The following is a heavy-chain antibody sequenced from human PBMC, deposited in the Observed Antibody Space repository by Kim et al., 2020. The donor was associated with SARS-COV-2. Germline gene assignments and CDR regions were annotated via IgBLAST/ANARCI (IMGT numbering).Heavy chain of an antibody. D-gene: IGHD2-21*01. Sequence: VKGRFTISRDNSKNSLYMQMNSLRTEDTALYYCAKGSCGGDCYGTDWFDPWGQGTLVTVSS. J-gene: IGHJ5*02. V-gene: IGHV3-43*01. CDR3: AKGSCGGDCYGTDWFDP.